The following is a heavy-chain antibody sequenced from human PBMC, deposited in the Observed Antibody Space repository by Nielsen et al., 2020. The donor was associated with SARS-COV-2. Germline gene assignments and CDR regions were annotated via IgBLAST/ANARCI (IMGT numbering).Heavy chain of an antibody. D-gene: IGHD2-2*01. J-gene: IGHJ6*03. V-gene: IGHV3-30*18. CDR2: ISYDGSNK. Sequence: GSLRLSCAASGFAFSSYGMHWVRQAPGKGLEWVAVISYDGSNKYYADSVKGRFTISRDNSKNTLYLQMNSLRAEDTAVYYCAKEGIVVVPAAIDYYYYYYMDVWGKGTTVTVSS. CDR1: GFAFSSYG. CDR3: AKEGIVVVPAAIDYYYYYYMDV.